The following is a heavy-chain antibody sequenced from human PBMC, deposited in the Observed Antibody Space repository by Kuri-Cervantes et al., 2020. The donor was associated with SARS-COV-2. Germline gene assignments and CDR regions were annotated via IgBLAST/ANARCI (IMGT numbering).Heavy chain of an antibody. D-gene: IGHD1-26*01. Sequence: GSLRLSCAVSGYSISSGYYWGWIRQPPGKGLEWIGSIYHSGSTHYNPSLKSRVTISVDTSKNQFSLKLSSVTAADTAVYFCARLRGSGSYGDYWGQGILVTVSS. CDR2: IYHSGST. J-gene: IGHJ4*02. CDR3: ARLRGSGSYGDY. V-gene: IGHV4-38-2*01. CDR1: GYSISSGYY.